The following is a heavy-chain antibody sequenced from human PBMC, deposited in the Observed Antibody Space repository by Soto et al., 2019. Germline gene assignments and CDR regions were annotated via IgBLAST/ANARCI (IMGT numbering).Heavy chain of an antibody. CDR1: GFTFSSYN. V-gene: IGHV3-21*01. CDR2: ITSSSTYI. CDR3: ARGVAAPAY. Sequence: EVQLVESGGGLVMPGGSLRLSCAASGFTFSSYNMNWVRQAPGKGLEWVSSITSSSTYIYYADSVKGRFTISRDNAQNSLYLQMNRLTAEDTAVYYCARGVAAPAYWGQGTLVTVSS. J-gene: IGHJ4*02. D-gene: IGHD6-13*01.